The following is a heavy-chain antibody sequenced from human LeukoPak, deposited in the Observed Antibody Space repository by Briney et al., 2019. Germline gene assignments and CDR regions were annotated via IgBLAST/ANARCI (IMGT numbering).Heavy chain of an antibody. Sequence: SETLSPTCTVSGASVSSFYWSWIRQPPGRGLEWIGYMYYGDRTNYNPSLKSRATISVDPSNRQISLSLTSVTAADTAFYYCARTRAPYGDYLKYFDYWGQGVLVTVSS. D-gene: IGHD4-17*01. J-gene: IGHJ4*02. CDR3: ARTRAPYGDYLKYFDY. CDR2: MYYGDRT. CDR1: GASVSSFY. V-gene: IGHV4-59*02.